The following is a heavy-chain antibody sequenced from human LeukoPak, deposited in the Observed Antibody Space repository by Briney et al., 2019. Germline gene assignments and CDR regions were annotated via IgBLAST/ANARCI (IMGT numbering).Heavy chain of an antibody. CDR2: INQSGST. V-gene: IGHV4-34*01. CDR1: GGSFSVHY. Sequence: SETLSLTCAVSGGSFSVHYWSWIRQPPGKGLEWIGEINQSGSTTYNPSLKSRAAISLDKSSNQFSLRLTSVTAADTAMYFCAREEMPGKFDYWGQGTLVTVSS. J-gene: IGHJ4*02. CDR3: AREEMPGKFDY. D-gene: IGHD1-26*01.